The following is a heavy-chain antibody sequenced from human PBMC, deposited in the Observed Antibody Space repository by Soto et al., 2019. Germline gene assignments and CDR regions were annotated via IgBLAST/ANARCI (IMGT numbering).Heavy chain of an antibody. CDR2: ISYDGSNK. V-gene: IGHV3-30-3*01. J-gene: IGHJ5*02. CDR3: ARDVLHYDILTGYYAP. CDR1: GFTFSSYA. D-gene: IGHD3-9*01. Sequence: GGSLRLSCAASGFTFSSYAMHWVRQAPGKGLEWVAVISYDGSNKYYADSVKGRFTISRDNSKNTLYLQMNSLRAEDTAVYYCARDVLHYDILTGYYAPWGQGTLVTVSS.